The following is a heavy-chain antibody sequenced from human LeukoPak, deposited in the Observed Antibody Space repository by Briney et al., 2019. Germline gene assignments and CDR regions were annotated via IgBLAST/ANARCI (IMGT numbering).Heavy chain of an antibody. J-gene: IGHJ6*02. Sequence: GGSLRLSCAASEFTFSSYAMQWVRQTPGKGLEWVSGISASGGSTYYADSVKGRFTISRDNSKNTLYLQMNSLRAEDTAIHYCAKYVTAKGPPYGLDVWGQGTTVTVSS. CDR1: EFTFSSYA. CDR2: ISASGGST. D-gene: IGHD1-14*01. V-gene: IGHV3-23*01. CDR3: AKYVTAKGPPYGLDV.